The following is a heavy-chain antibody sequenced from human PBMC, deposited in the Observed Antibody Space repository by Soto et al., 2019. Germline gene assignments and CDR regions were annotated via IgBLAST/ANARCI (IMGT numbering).Heavy chain of an antibody. Sequence: ASVKVSCKASGGTFSSYAISWVRQAPGQGLEWMGGIIPIFGTANYAQKFQGRVTITADESTSTAYMELSSLRSEDTAVYYCARLSANGAPGGWFDPWGQGTLVTVSS. CDR2: IIPIFGTA. CDR1: GGTFSSYA. V-gene: IGHV1-69*13. CDR3: ARLSANGAPGGWFDP. D-gene: IGHD2-8*01. J-gene: IGHJ5*02.